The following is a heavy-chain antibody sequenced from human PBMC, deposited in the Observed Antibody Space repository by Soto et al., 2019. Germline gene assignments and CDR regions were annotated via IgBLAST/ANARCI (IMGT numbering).Heavy chain of an antibody. CDR2: IYPGDSDT. D-gene: IGHD3-10*01. Sequence: PGESLKISCKGSGYSITSYWIGWVRQMPGKGLEWMGIIYPGDSDTRYSPSFQGQVTISADKSISTAYLQWSSLKASDTAMYYCARHEGYYGSPAAGLFDYWGQGTLVTVSS. V-gene: IGHV5-51*01. J-gene: IGHJ4*02. CDR1: GYSITSYW. CDR3: ARHEGYYGSPAAGLFDY.